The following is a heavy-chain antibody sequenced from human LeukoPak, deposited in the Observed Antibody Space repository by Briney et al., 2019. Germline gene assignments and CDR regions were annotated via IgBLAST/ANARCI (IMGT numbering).Heavy chain of an antibody. CDR2: IIPIFGTA. D-gene: IGHD2-21*02. CDR3: ARGKTMVYCGGDCYRFDN. V-gene: IGHV1-69*06. J-gene: IGHJ4*02. Sequence: SVKVSCKASGGTFSSYAISWVRQARGQGLEWMGGIIPIFGTANYAQKFQGRVTITADKSTSTAYMDLRSLKSDDTALYFCARGKTMVYCGGDCYRFDNWGQGTLVTVSS. CDR1: GGTFSSYA.